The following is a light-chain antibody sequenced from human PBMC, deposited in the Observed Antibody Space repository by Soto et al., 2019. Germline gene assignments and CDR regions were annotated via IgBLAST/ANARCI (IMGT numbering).Light chain of an antibody. J-gene: IGLJ1*01. V-gene: IGLV2-14*01. CDR3: TSYTTSATLV. Sequence: QSALTQPASVSGSPGQSITISCTGTSGDVGHYNYVCWYQHHPGKAPKLIIYDVVNRPSGVSSRFSASKSGNTASLTISGLQPEDEADYYCTSYTTSATLVFGTGTKLTVL. CDR2: DVV. CDR1: SGDVGHYNY.